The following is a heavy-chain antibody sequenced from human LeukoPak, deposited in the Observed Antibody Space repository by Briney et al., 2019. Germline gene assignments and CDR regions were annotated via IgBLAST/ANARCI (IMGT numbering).Heavy chain of an antibody. Sequence: ASVKVSCKASGYTFTSYDINWVRQATGQGLEWMGWINTNTGNPTYAQGFTGRFVFSLDTSVSTAYLQISSLKAEDTAVYYCARVGYDFWSGYPSDYWGQGTLVTVSS. J-gene: IGHJ4*02. CDR3: ARVGYDFWSGYPSDY. CDR1: GYTFTSYD. D-gene: IGHD3-3*01. CDR2: INTNTGNP. V-gene: IGHV7-4-1*02.